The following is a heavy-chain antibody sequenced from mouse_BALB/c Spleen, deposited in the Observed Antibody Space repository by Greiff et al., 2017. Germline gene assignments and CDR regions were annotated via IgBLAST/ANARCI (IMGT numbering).Heavy chain of an antibody. CDR2: IWSGGST. D-gene: IGHD1-1*02. Sequence: VKLQESGPGLVQPSQSLSITCTVSGFSLTSYGVHWVRQSPGKGLEWLGVIWSGGSTDYNAAFISRLSISKDNSKSQVFFKMNSLQANDTAIYYCARGIYGDYYAMDYWGQGTSVTVSS. CDR3: ARGIYGDYYAMDY. V-gene: IGHV2-2*02. CDR1: GFSLTSYG. J-gene: IGHJ4*01.